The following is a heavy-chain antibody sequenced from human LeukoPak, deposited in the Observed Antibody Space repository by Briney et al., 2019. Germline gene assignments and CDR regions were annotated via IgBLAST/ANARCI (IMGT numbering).Heavy chain of an antibody. V-gene: IGHV1-2*06. Sequence: ALVKVSCKASGYTFTGYYMHWVRQAPGQGLEWMGRINPNSGGTNYAQKFQGRVTMTRDTSISTAYMELSRLRSDDTAVYYCARDLPDYYDSSGRSNLWGQGTLVTVSS. CDR2: INPNSGGT. CDR3: ARDLPDYYDSSGRSNL. CDR1: GYTFTGYY. J-gene: IGHJ4*02. D-gene: IGHD3-22*01.